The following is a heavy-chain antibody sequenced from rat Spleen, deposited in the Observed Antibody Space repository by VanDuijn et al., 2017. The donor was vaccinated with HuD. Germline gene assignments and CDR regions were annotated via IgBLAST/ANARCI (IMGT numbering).Heavy chain of an antibody. CDR2: INKDSRTI. Sequence: EVKLVEFGGGLVQPGRSLKLSCAASGFNFNDYWMGWVRQAPGKGLEWIGEINKDSRTIKYSPSLKDKFIISRDNAQNTLYLQMNKLGTEDTAIYYWVREDAGVNYWGQGVMVTVSS. V-gene: IGHV4-2*01. J-gene: IGHJ2*01. CDR3: VREDAGVNY. D-gene: IGHD4-4*01. CDR1: GFNFNDYW.